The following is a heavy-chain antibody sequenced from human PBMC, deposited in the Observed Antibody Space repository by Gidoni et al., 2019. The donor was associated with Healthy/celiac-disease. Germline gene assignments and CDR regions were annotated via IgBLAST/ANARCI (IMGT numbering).Heavy chain of an antibody. CDR3: ARHVPSQYYDILTGYRYYYYYMDV. J-gene: IGHJ6*03. CDR2: IYPGDSDT. Sequence: EVQLVQSGAEVKKPGESLKISCKGSGYSFTSYWIGWVRQMPGKGLEWRGIIYPGDSDTRYSPSFQGQVTISADKSISTAYLQWSSLKASDTAMYYCARHVPSQYYDILTGYRYYYYYMDVWGKGTTVTVSS. D-gene: IGHD3-9*01. V-gene: IGHV5-51*01. CDR1: GYSFTSYW.